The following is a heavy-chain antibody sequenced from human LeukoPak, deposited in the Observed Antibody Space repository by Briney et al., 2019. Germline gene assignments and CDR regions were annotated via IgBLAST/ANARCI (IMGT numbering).Heavy chain of an antibody. CDR1: GFTFSDYE. Sequence: PGGSLRLAWAASGFTFSDYEMLWVRQAPGKGLEWVSYISSRGTTLDYADSVKGRFTISRDNAKNSLNLQMNSLRAEDTAVYYCVRERGYSPDIWGQGTMVTVSS. V-gene: IGHV3-48*03. CDR3: VRERGYSPDI. CDR2: ISSRGTTL. D-gene: IGHD5-12*01. J-gene: IGHJ3*02.